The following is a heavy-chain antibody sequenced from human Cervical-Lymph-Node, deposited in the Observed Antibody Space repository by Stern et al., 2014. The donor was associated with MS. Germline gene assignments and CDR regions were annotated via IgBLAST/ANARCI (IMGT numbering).Heavy chain of an antibody. Sequence: VQLVESGSELKKPGASVKVSCKTSGYTFTNYAINWVRQAPGKGLEWMGWINSNTGSPTYSQGFTGLFVFSLDTSVSTTYLHISSLKAEDTAVYYCARGRQSDDEASDWGQGTLVTVSS. V-gene: IGHV7-4-1*02. CDR3: ARGRQSDDEASD. CDR2: INSNTGSP. CDR1: GYTFTNYA. J-gene: IGHJ4*02. D-gene: IGHD1-1*01.